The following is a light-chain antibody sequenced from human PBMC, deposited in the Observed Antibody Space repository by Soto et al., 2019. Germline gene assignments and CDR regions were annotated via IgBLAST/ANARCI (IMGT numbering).Light chain of an antibody. CDR3: FSFTTTSTHV. CDR2: EVR. V-gene: IGLV2-14*01. Sequence: QSVLTQPASVSGSPGQSVTISCTGTSSDVGGYNYVSWYQQHPGKAPKLMIYEVRNRPSGVSNRFSGSNPRNTDSMTISGLQAEDEAEYFCFSFTTTSTHVFGTGTKVTVL. CDR1: SSDVGGYNY. J-gene: IGLJ1*01.